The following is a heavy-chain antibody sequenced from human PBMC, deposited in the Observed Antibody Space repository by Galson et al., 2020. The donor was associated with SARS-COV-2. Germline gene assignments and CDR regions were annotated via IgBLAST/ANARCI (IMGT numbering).Heavy chain of an antibody. Sequence: SQTLSLSCTVPGGSISTYYWSWIRQPPGKGLAWIGYIFYRGSTNYNPSLKSRVTISVDTSKNEFSLRLSSVTAADTAVYYCARDATAHYTSGYYRPDAFDIWGQGTMVTVSS. CDR1: GGSISTYY. D-gene: IGHD3-22*01. J-gene: IGHJ3*02. V-gene: IGHV4-59*01. CDR3: ARDATAHYTSGYYRPDAFDI. CDR2: IFYRGST.